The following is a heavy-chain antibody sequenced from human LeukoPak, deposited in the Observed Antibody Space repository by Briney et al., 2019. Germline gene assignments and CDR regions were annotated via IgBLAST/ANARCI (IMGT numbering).Heavy chain of an antibody. V-gene: IGHV3-23*01. CDR1: GFTFTTYA. CDR3: AKRGYYDILTGYSDDAFDI. J-gene: IGHJ3*02. CDR2: ISNSGGST. Sequence: GGSLRLSCAASGFTFTTYAMSWVRQAPGKGLEWVSGISNSGGSTYYADSVKGRFTISRDNSKNTLYLQMNSLRAEDTAVYYCAKRGYYDILTGYSDDAFDIWGQGTMVTVSS. D-gene: IGHD3-9*01.